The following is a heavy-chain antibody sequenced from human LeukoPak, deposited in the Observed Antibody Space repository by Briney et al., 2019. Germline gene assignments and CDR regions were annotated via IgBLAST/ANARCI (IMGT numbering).Heavy chain of an antibody. CDR1: GGSISSYY. CDR2: IYTRGRT. D-gene: IGHD4-17*01. V-gene: IGHV4-4*07. Sequence: SETLSLTCTVSGGSISSYYSSWIRQPAGKGLEWIARIYTRGRTNYNPSVKSRVTMSVDTSKNQFSLKLSSVTAADTAVYYCARGPTVTAVWEEYWGQGTLVTVSS. J-gene: IGHJ4*02. CDR3: ARGPTVTAVWEEY.